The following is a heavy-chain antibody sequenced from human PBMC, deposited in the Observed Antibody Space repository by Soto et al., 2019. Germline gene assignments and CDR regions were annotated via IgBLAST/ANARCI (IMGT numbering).Heavy chain of an antibody. J-gene: IGHJ3*02. CDR2: MNPNSGNT. D-gene: IGHD2-2*01. CDR3: ARVIVVVPAAKGGAFDI. CDR1: GYTFTRYD. V-gene: IGHV1-8*01. Sequence: ASVKVSCKASGYTFTRYDINWVRQATGQGLEGMGWMNPNSGNTGYAQKFQGRVTMTRNTSISTAYMDLSSLRSEDTAVYYCARVIVVVPAAKGGAFDIWGQGTMVTVSS.